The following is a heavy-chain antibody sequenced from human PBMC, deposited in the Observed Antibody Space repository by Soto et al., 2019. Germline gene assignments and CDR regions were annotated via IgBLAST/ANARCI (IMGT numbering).Heavy chain of an antibody. D-gene: IGHD2-15*01. CDR3: ARDKDCSGGSCYPYGMDV. CDR2: IIPIFGTA. V-gene: IGHV1-69*12. CDR1: GGTFSSYA. J-gene: IGHJ6*02. Sequence: QVQLVQSVAEVKKPGSSVKVSCKASGGTFSSYAISWVRQAPGQGLEWMGGIIPIFGTANYAQKFQGRVTITADESTSTDYMELSSLRSEDTAVYYCARDKDCSGGSCYPYGMDVWGQGTTVTVSS.